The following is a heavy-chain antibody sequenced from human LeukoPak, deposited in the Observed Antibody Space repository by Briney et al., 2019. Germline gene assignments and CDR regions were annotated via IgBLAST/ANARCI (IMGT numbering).Heavy chain of an antibody. V-gene: IGHV3-30*18. CDR1: GFTFSSYG. Sequence: GGSLRLSCAASGFTFSSYGMHWVRQAPGKGLEWVAVISYDGSNKYYADSVKGRFTLSRDNSKNTLYLQMNSLRAEDTAVYYCAKDSAVSGSYPDASDIWGQGTMVTVSS. CDR3: AKDSAVSGSYPDASDI. J-gene: IGHJ3*02. D-gene: IGHD1-26*01. CDR2: ISYDGSNK.